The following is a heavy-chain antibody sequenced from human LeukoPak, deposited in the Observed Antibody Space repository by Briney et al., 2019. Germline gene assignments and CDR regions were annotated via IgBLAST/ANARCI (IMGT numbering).Heavy chain of an antibody. V-gene: IGHV1-69*13. CDR1: GGTFSSYA. CDR2: IIPIFGTA. CDR3: ARDPPPPGGNSKFDP. J-gene: IGHJ5*02. D-gene: IGHD4-23*01. Sequence: SVKVSCKASGGTFSSYAIRRVRQAPGQGLEWMGGIIPIFGTANYAQKFQGRVTITADESTSTAYMELSSLRSEDTAVYYCARDPPPPGGNSKFDPWGQGTLVTVSS.